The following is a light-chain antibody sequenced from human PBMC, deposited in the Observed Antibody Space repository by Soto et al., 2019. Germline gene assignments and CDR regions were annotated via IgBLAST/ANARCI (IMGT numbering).Light chain of an antibody. Sequence: QSVLTQPPSASGTPGQRVTISCSGSSSNIGINTVNWYQQVPGTAPKLLIYTDNQRPSGVPDRFSGSKSGTSASLAISGLQSEDEADYYCAAWDDSLNGLYVFATGTKVTVL. CDR1: SSNIGINT. CDR2: TDN. J-gene: IGLJ1*01. V-gene: IGLV1-44*01. CDR3: AAWDDSLNGLYV.